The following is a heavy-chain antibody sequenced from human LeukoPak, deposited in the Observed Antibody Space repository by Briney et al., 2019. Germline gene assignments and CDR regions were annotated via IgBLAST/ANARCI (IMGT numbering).Heavy chain of an antibody. CDR1: GFTYSSCR. V-gene: IGHV3-21*01. D-gene: IGHD2-2*01. CDR2: ISSSGKSI. Sequence: TGGSLRLSCAVSGFTYSSCRMNWVRQAPGKGLEWVSSISSSGKSIYYADSVKGRFTISRDNAKNSLYLQMNSLGDEDTAVYYCERDIGRSLSCYDYWGQGTLVTVSS. J-gene: IGHJ4*02. CDR3: ERDIGRSLSCYDY.